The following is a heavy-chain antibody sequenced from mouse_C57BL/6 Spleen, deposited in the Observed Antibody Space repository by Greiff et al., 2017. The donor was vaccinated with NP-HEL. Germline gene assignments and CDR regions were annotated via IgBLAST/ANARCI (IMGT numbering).Heavy chain of an antibody. CDR3: ARSTVVASLDY. CDR2: ISDGGSYT. V-gene: IGHV5-4*03. Sequence: EVMLVESGGGLVKPGGSLKLSCAASGFTFSSYAMSWVRQTPEKRLEWVATISDGGSYTYYPDNVKGRFTISRDNAKNNLYLQMRHLKSEDTAMYYCARSTVVASLDYWGQGTTLTVSS. J-gene: IGHJ2*01. CDR1: GFTFSSYA. D-gene: IGHD1-1*01.